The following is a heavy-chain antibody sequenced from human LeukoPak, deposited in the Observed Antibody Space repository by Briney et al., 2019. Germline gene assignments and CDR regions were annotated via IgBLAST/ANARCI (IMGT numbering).Heavy chain of an antibody. CDR2: ISSSGSTI. CDR1: GFTFNSYE. V-gene: IGHV3-48*03. CDR3: AREEGSYYPLDY. J-gene: IGHJ4*02. D-gene: IGHD1-26*01. Sequence: PGGSLRLSCAASGFTFNSYEMNWVRQAPGKGLEWVSYISSSGSTIYYADSVKGRFTISRDNAKNSLYLQMNSLRAEDTAVYYCAREEGSYYPLDYWGQGTLVTVSS.